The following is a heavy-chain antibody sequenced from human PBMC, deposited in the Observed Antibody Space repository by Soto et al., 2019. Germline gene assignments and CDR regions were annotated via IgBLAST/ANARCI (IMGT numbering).Heavy chain of an antibody. Sequence: SVKFSCKDSGGTFSSYAISWVRQAPGQGLECMGGIIPIFGTANYAQKFQGRVTITAXXXXSXXXMXLXXLRYEGTAVYYCARGDSSGYYYDGMDVWGRGTTVTVSS. V-gene: IGHV1-69*13. J-gene: IGHJ6*02. D-gene: IGHD3-22*01. CDR1: GGTFSSYA. CDR2: IIPIFGTA. CDR3: ARGDSSGYYYDGMDV.